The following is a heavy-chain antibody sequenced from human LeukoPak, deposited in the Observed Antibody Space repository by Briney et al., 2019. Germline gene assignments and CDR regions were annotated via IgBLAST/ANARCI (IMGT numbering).Heavy chain of an antibody. CDR3: ARELDDFWSGPPKSYGMDV. J-gene: IGHJ6*02. Sequence: PGGSLRLSCAASGFTFSSYSMNWVRQAPGKGLEWVSSISSSSSYTNYADSVKGRFTISRDNAKNSLYLQMNSLRAEDTAVYYCARELDDFWSGPPKSYGMDVWGQGTTVTVSS. V-gene: IGHV3-21*01. CDR1: GFTFSSYS. CDR2: ISSSSSYT. D-gene: IGHD3-3*01.